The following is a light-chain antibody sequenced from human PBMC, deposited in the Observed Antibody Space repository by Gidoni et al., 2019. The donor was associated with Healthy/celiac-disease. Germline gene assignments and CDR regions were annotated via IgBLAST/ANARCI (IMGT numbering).Light chain of an antibody. J-gene: IGKJ1*01. CDR1: QDISNY. CDR2: DAS. CDR3: QQYDNLPPGT. V-gene: IGKV1-33*01. Sequence: DIQMTQSPSSLSASVGDRVTITCQASQDISNYLNWYQQKTGKAPKLLIYDASNWETGVPSRFSGSGSGTDFTCTISSLQPEDIATYYCQQYDNLPPGTFGQXTKVEIK.